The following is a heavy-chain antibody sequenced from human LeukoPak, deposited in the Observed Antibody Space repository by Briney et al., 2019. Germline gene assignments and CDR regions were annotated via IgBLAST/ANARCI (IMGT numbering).Heavy chain of an antibody. CDR3: ARDRVRRTGTATITPGSY. J-gene: IGHJ1*01. CDR2: ISAYNGNT. D-gene: IGHD5-24*01. V-gene: IGHV1-18*01. Sequence: ASVKVSCKASGYTFTSYGISWVRQAPGQGLEWMGWISAYNGNTNYAQKLQGRVTMTTDTSTSTAYMELRSLRSDDTAVYYCARDRVRRTGTATITPGSYWGQGTLVTVSS. CDR1: GYTFTSYG.